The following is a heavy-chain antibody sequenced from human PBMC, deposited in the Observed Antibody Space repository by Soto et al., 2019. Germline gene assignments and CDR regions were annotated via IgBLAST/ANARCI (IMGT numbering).Heavy chain of an antibody. CDR1: GFTFSSYG. D-gene: IGHD1-1*01. V-gene: IGHV3-33*01. CDR2: IWYDGSNK. Sequence: QVQLVESGGGVVQPGRSLRLSCAASGFTFSSYGMHWVRQAPGKGLEWVAVIWYDGSNKYYADSVKGRFTISRDNSKNTLYRHMNSLRAEDTAVYYCARTPSSFGGRQYFQHWGQGTLVTVSS. J-gene: IGHJ1*01. CDR3: ARTPSSFGGRQYFQH.